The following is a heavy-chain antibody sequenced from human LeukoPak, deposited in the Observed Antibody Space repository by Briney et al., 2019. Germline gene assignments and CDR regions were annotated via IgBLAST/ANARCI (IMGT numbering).Heavy chain of an antibody. V-gene: IGHV1-8*02. CDR2: MNPNSGNT. Sequence: GASVKVSCKASGYTFTSYDINWVRQATGQGLEWMGWMNPNSGNTGYAQKFQGRVTMTRSTSTSTAYMELSGLRSEDTAVYYCARRADYYDSSCYYHWGQGTLVTVSS. J-gene: IGHJ5*02. CDR3: ARRADYYDSSCYYH. D-gene: IGHD3-22*01. CDR1: GYTFTSYD.